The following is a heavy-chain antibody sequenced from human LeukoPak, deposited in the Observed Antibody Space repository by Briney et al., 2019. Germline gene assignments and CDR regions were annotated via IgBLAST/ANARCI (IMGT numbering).Heavy chain of an antibody. D-gene: IGHD1-26*01. CDR2: INHSGST. CDR3: ASGVGARYYYYGMDV. V-gene: IGHV4-34*01. Sequence: SEALSLTCAVYGGSFSGYYWSWIRQPPGKGLEWIGEINHSGSTNYNPSLKSRVTISVDTPKNQFSLKLSSVTAADTAVYYCASGVGARYYYYGMDVWGQGTTVTVSS. J-gene: IGHJ6*02. CDR1: GGSFSGYY.